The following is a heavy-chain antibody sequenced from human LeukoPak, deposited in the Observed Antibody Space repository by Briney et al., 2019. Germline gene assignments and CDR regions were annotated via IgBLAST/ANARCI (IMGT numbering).Heavy chain of an antibody. CDR3: ARDAMWTYYYDSSGYRINWFDP. CDR2: INPNSGGT. CDR1: GYTSTGYY. Sequence: ASVKVSCKASGYTSTGYYMHWVRQAPGQGLEWMGWINPNSGGTNYAQKFQGRVTMTGDTSISTAYMELSRLRSDDTAVYYCARDAMWTYYYDSSGYRINWFDPWGQGTLVTVSS. D-gene: IGHD3-22*01. J-gene: IGHJ5*02. V-gene: IGHV1-2*02.